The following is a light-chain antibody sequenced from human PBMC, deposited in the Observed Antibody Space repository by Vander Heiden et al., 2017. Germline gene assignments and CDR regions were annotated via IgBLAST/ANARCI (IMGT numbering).Light chain of an antibody. CDR1: HTVRNRY. Sequence: EIVLTQSPGPLSLSPGERATLSCRASHTVRNRYLAWYQQKPGQAPRLPLYGVSNRATGVPDRFSASWSRTDFTLTISRLEPEDFAVYFCQQYDESHSFGQGTKVEI. J-gene: IGKJ1*01. CDR2: GVS. V-gene: IGKV3-20*01. CDR3: QQYDESHS.